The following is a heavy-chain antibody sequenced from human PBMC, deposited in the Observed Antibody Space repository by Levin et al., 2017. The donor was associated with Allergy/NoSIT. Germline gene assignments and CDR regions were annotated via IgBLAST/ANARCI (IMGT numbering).Heavy chain of an antibody. CDR2: IYYSGST. CDR1: GGSISSSSYY. CDR3: ARVPSGSYYMFDY. V-gene: IGHV4-39*01. J-gene: IGHJ4*02. Sequence: PSETLSLTCTVSGGSISSSSYYWGWIRQPPGKGLEWIGSIYYSGSTYYNPSLKSRVTISVDTSKNQFSLKLSSVTAADTAVYYCARVPSGSYYMFDYWGQGTLVTVSS. D-gene: IGHD1-26*01.